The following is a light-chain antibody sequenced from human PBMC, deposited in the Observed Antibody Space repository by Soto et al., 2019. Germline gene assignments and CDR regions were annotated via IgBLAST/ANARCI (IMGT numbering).Light chain of an antibody. J-gene: IGLJ3*02. CDR2: SNN. CDR3: AAWDDSLNGPV. CDR1: SSNIGSNT. V-gene: IGLV1-44*01. Sequence: QPVLTQPPSASGTPGQRVTIACSGSSSNIGSNTVNWYQQLPGTAPKLLIYSNNHRPSGLPDRFSGSKSGTSASLAISGLQSEDEADYYCAAWDDSLNGPVFGGGTKLTVL.